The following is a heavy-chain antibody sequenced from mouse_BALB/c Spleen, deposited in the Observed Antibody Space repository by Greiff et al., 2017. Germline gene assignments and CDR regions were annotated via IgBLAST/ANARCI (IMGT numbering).Heavy chain of an antibody. CDR1: GFTFSDYY. D-gene: IGHD2-14*01. CDR3: ARDLDYRYDTFAY. Sequence: DVMLVESGGGLVKPGGSLKLSCAASGFTFSDYYMYWVRQTPEKRLEWVATISDGGSYTYYPDSVKGRFTISRDNAKNNLYLQMSSLKSEDTAMYYCARDLDYRYDTFAYWGQGTLVTVSA. J-gene: IGHJ3*01. V-gene: IGHV5-4*02. CDR2: ISDGGSYT.